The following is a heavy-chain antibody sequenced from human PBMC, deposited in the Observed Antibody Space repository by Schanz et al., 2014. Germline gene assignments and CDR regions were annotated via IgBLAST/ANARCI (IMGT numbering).Heavy chain of an antibody. CDR2: ISDYNADT. CDR1: GGTFTSYA. D-gene: IGHD6-13*01. V-gene: IGHV1-18*01. CDR3: AGATYSSSWYGGSEYFQH. Sequence: QVQLVQSGAEVRKPGSSVRVSCKASGGTFTSYAFSWVRQAPGQGLEWMGWISDYNADTKYAQKVQGRVTMTTDTSTSTAYMELRSLRSDDTAVYYCAGATYSSSWYGGSEYFQHWGQGTLVTVSS. J-gene: IGHJ1*01.